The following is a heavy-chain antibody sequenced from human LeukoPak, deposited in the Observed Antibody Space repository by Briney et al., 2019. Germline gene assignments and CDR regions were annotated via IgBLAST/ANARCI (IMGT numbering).Heavy chain of an antibody. V-gene: IGHV3-33*06. J-gene: IGHJ6*03. D-gene: IGHD3-22*01. CDR1: GFTFSSYG. Sequence: GRSLRLSCAASGFTFSSYGMHWVRQAPGKGLEWVAAVWYDGSNKYYADSVKGRFTISRDNSKNTLYLQMNSLRAEDTAVYYCAKDGSSGYYLYYYYYMDVWGKGTTVTVSS. CDR2: VWYDGSNK. CDR3: AKDGSSGYYLYYYYYMDV.